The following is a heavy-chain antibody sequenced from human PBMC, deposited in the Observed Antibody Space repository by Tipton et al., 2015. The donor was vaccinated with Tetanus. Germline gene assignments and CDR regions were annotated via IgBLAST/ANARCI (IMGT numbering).Heavy chain of an antibody. D-gene: IGHD5-18*01. CDR3: ATRKHGYSYGFDF. CDR1: RVSIDGAQW. V-gene: IGHV4-4*02. J-gene: IGHJ4*02. CDR2: IYHNGRA. Sequence: TLSLTCAVSRVSIDGAQWWSWVRQPPGKGPEWIGEIYHNGRANYNPSLKSRVTLSVDQSKNQFSLKVNSVTAADTAVYYCATRKHGYSYGFDFWGQGTLVTVSS.